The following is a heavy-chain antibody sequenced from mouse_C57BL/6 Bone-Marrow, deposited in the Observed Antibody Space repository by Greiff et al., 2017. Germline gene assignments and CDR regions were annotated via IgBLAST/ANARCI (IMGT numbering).Heavy chain of an antibody. J-gene: IGHJ3*02. CDR3: ARPTPITT. D-gene: IGHD1-2*01. CDR2: ISSGGSYT. Sequence: EVQRVESGGDLVKPGGSLKLSCAASGFTFSSYGMSWVRQTPDKRLEWVATISSGGSYTYYPDSVKGRFTISRDNAKNTLYLQMSSLKSEDTAMYYCARPTPITTWGQGTLVTVSA. V-gene: IGHV5-6*01. CDR1: GFTFSSYG.